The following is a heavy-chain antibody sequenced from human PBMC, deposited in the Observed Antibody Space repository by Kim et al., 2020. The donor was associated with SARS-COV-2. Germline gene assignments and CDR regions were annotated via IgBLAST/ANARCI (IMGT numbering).Heavy chain of an antibody. V-gene: IGHV2-70*01. J-gene: IGHJ4*02. D-gene: IGHD4-17*01. Sequence: YSSTSLKTRLTISKDTSKNQVVLTMTNMDPVDTATYYCARFMTTVTTYDYWGQGTLVTVSS. CDR3: ARFMTTVTTYDY.